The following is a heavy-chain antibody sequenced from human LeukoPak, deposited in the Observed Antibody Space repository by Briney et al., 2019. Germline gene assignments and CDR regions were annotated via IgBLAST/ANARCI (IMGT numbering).Heavy chain of an antibody. D-gene: IGHD3-3*01. V-gene: IGHV4-34*01. CDR2: INHSGST. CDR1: GGSFSGYY. CDR3: ARYRPYDFWSGYLPGGFDP. Sequence: ASETLSPTCAVYGGSFSGYYWSWIRQPPGKGLEWIGEINHSGSTNYNPSLKSRVTISVDTSKNQFSLKLSSVTAADTAVYYCARYRPYDFWSGYLPGGFDPWGQGTLVTVSS. J-gene: IGHJ5*02.